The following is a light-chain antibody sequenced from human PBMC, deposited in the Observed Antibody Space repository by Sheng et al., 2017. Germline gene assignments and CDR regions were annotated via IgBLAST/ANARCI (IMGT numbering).Light chain of an antibody. J-gene: IGKJ4*01. V-gene: IGKV3-11*01. Sequence: IVLTQSPASLSLSPGEAVTLSCRASQSVGSSLAWSQQKLGQAPRLLIYDASNRATGVPDRFSGSGSGTDFTLTISGLEPEDFAIYYCQQFNSHLPSFGGGTRVEIK. CDR1: QSVGSS. CDR3: QQFNSHLPS. CDR2: DAS.